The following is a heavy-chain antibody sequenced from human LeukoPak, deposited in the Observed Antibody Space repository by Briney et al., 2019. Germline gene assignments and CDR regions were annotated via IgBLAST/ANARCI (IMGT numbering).Heavy chain of an antibody. J-gene: IGHJ4*02. CDR2: IIPILGIA. D-gene: IGHD3-10*01. CDR1: GGTFSSYA. CDR3: ARGGLLWFGSRLDY. Sequence: GASVKVSCKASGGTFSSYAISWVRQAPGQGLEWMGRIIPILGIANYAQKFQGRVTITADKSTSTAYMELSSLRSEDTAVYYCARGGLLWFGSRLDYWGQGTLVTVSS. V-gene: IGHV1-69*04.